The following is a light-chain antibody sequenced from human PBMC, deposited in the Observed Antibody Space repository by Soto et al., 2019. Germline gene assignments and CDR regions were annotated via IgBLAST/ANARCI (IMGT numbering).Light chain of an antibody. V-gene: IGKV1-5*03. CDR1: QSVSTW. CDR3: QQYDRYPVT. J-gene: IGKJ4*01. CDR2: KAS. Sequence: DSQMTQSPSTLVASVGDRVTITCRASQSVSTWLAWYQQKPGKPPKLLIYKASILQSGVSSRFSGSGSGTDFTFTISGLQPDDFATYYCQQYDRYPVTFGGGTKVDIK.